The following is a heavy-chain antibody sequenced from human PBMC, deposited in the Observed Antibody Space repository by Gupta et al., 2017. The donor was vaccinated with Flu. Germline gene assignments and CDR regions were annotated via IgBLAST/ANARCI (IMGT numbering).Heavy chain of an antibody. J-gene: IGHJ6*03. D-gene: IGHD7-27*01. Sequence: RWIRQPPGKGLEWIGYIDYRGSTYYKPSLKSRVTISADTSKNQCSLKLSSVTAADTAVYYCARAYWGYYMEVWGKGTTVTVSS. V-gene: IGHV4-30-4*01. CDR3: ARAYWGYYMEV. CDR2: IDYRGST.